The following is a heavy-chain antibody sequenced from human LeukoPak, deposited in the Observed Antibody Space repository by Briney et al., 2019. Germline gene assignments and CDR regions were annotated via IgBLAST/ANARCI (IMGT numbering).Heavy chain of an antibody. V-gene: IGHV3-30-3*01. CDR1: GFTFSSYA. Sequence: PGRSLRLSCAASGFTFSSYAMHWVRQAPGKGLEWVAVISYDGSNKYHADSVKGRFTISRDNSKNTLYLQMNSLRAEDTAVYYCARDPDYYDSSGGGFDYWGQGTLVTVSS. J-gene: IGHJ4*02. D-gene: IGHD3-22*01. CDR2: ISYDGSNK. CDR3: ARDPDYYDSSGGGFDY.